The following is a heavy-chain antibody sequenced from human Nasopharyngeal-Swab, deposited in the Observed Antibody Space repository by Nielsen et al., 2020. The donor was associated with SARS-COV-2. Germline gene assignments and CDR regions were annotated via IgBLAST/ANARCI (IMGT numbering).Heavy chain of an antibody. V-gene: IGHV3-7*03. CDR2: TKEDGTVT. D-gene: IGHD5-24*01. CDR3: AREGRDGAVSS. Sequence: GGSLRLSCAASGFTFSSCAMSWVRQAPGKVLEWLAHTKEDGTVTHYVDSVRGRFTVSRDNAKNSLFLQMNSLRAEDTAVYFCAREGRDGAVSSWGQGTLVTVSS. CDR1: GFTFSSCA. J-gene: IGHJ5*02.